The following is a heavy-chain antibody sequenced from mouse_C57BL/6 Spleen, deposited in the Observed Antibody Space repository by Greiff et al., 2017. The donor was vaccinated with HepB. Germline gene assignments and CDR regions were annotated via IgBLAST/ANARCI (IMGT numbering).Heavy chain of an antibody. J-gene: IGHJ2*01. Sequence: VHVKQSGPELVKPGASVKISCKASGYSFTDYNMNWVKQSNGKSLEWIGVINPNYGTTSYNQKFKGKATLTVDQSSSTAYMQLNSLTSEDSAVYYCARTGTTVVGPFDYWGQGTTLTVSS. D-gene: IGHD1-1*01. CDR3: ARTGTTVVGPFDY. CDR1: GYSFTDYN. V-gene: IGHV1-39*01. CDR2: INPNYGTT.